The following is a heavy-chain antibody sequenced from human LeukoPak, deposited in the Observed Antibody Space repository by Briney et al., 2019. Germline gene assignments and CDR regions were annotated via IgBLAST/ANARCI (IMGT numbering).Heavy chain of an antibody. CDR2: IYTSGST. CDR3: AREEGIATAGALEY. CDR1: GGSISSGSYY. V-gene: IGHV4-61*02. Sequence: PSGALSLTCTVSGGSISSGSYYWSWIRQPAGKGLEWIGRIYTSGSTNYNPSLKSRVTISVDTSKNQFSLKLSSVTAADTAVYYCAREEGIATAGALEYWGQGILVTVAS. J-gene: IGHJ4*02. D-gene: IGHD6-13*01.